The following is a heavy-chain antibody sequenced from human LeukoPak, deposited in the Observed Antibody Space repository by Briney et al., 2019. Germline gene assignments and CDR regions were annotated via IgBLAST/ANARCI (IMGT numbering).Heavy chain of an antibody. D-gene: IGHD2-2*01. J-gene: IGHJ2*01. CDR2: INWNGGTK. V-gene: IGHV3-20*04. Sequence: GGSLRLSCAASGFTFDDYGMSWVRQAPGKGLEWVSGINWNGGTKDYGDSVKGRFTISRDNAKNSLYMQMNTLRAGDTAFYYCARVPKGSHVVVPATLGASWYFDLWGRGTLVTVSS. CDR1: GFTFDDYG. CDR3: ARVPKGSHVVVPATLGASWYFDL.